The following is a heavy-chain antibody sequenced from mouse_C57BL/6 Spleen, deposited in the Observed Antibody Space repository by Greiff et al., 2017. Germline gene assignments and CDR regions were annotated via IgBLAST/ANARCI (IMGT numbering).Heavy chain of an antibody. CDR2: INPNYGTT. V-gene: IGHV1-39*01. J-gene: IGHJ3*01. Sequence: EVQLQQSGPELVKPGASVKISCTASGYSFTDYNMNWVKQSPGKSLEWIGVINPNYGTTSYNPQFKGKATLTEDQSSSTTYMQLNNRASEDSTVYYCARKDVTGFADWGQGTLVTVSA. D-gene: IGHD2-13*01. CDR1: GYSFTDYN. CDR3: ARKDVTGFAD.